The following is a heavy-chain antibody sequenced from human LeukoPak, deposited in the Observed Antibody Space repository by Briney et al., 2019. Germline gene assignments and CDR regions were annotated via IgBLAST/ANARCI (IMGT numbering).Heavy chain of an antibody. Sequence: ASVKVSCKASGYTFTSYYMHWVRQAPGQGLEWMGIINPSGGSTSYAQKFQGRVTMTRDMSTSTVYMELSSLRSEDTAVYYCARDPAAAADPRGFDYWGQGTLVTVSS. V-gene: IGHV1-46*01. CDR1: GYTFTSYY. CDR2: INPSGGST. D-gene: IGHD6-13*01. J-gene: IGHJ4*02. CDR3: ARDPAAAADPRGFDY.